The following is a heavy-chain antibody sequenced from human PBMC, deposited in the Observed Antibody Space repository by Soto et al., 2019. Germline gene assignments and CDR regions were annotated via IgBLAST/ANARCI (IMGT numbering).Heavy chain of an antibody. J-gene: IGHJ6*03. CDR1: GGSISSYY. CDR2: IYYSGST. CDR3: ARTGRTGTTFPPTYYYMDV. D-gene: IGHD1-7*01. V-gene: IGHV4-59*08. Sequence: SETLSLTCTVSGGSISSYYWSWIRQPPGKGLEWIGYIYYSGSTNYNPSLKSRVTISVDTSKNQFSLKLSSVNAADTAVYYCARTGRTGTTFPPTYYYMDVWGKGTTVTVSS.